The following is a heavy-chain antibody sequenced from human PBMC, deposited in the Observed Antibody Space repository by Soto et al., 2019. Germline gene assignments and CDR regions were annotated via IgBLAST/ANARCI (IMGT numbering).Heavy chain of an antibody. V-gene: IGHV3-30-3*01. CDR3: VRAPGSATVTTSYVDY. J-gene: IGHJ4*02. CDR2: ISYDGSKK. D-gene: IGHD4-17*01. Sequence: QVQLVESGGGVVQPGRSLRLSCAASGFTFRNYAMHWVRQAPGKGLEWVVVISYDGSKKYYADSLEGRFTISRDNSNNSLYLQMSSLTDEDTAVYYCVRAPGSATVTTSYVDYWGQGTLVTVSS. CDR1: GFTFRNYA.